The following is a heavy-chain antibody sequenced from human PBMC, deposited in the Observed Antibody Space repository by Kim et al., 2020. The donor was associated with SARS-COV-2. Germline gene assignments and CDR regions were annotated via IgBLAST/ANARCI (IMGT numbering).Heavy chain of an antibody. CDR3: ARDGADKKGFDY. CDR2: IWYDGSNK. J-gene: IGHJ4*02. Sequence: GGSLRLSCAASGFTFSSYGMHWVRQAPGKGLEWVAVIWYDGSNKYYADSVKGRFTISRDNSKNTLYLQMNSLRAEDTAVYYCARDGADKKGFDYWGQGTLVTVSS. V-gene: IGHV3-33*01. CDR1: GFTFSSYG. D-gene: IGHD3-16*01.